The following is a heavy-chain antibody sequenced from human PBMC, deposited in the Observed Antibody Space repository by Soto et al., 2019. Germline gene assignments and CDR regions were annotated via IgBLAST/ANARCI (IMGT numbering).Heavy chain of an antibody. CDR2: ISAYNGNT. D-gene: IGHD3-10*01. J-gene: IGHJ3*02. CDR3: AIRNGSGSYYKAPDAFDI. V-gene: IGHV1-18*01. CDR1: GYTFTSYG. Sequence: ASLKVSCKASGYTFTSYGISWVRQAPGQGLEWMGWISAYNGNTNYAQKLQGRVTMTTDTSTSTAYMELRSLRSDDTAVYYCAIRNGSGSYYKAPDAFDIWGQGTMVTVSS.